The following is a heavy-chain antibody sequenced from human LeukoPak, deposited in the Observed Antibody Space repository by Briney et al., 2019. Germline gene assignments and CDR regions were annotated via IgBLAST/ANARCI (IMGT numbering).Heavy chain of an antibody. CDR1: GFTFRSYW. J-gene: IGHJ4*02. D-gene: IGHD3-16*01. CDR3: ARDRGSSY. V-gene: IGHV3-7*01. Sequence: GGSLRLSCAAPGFTFRSYWMSWVRQAPGKGLEWVVSIKEDGSGKYYVDSVKGRFTISRDNAKNLLYLQMNSLRAEDTAVYYCARDRGSSYWGQGTQVTVSS. CDR2: IKEDGSGK.